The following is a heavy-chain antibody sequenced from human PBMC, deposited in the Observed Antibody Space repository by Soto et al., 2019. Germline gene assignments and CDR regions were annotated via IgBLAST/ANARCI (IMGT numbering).Heavy chain of an antibody. D-gene: IGHD2-2*01. Sequence: ASVKVSCKASGYTFTSYGISWVRQAPGQGLEWMGWISAYNGNTNYAQKLQGRVTMTTDTSTSTAYMELRSLRSDDTAVYYCAMKIVVVRAATSWFHSRGQGNLLAV. CDR1: GYTFTSYG. CDR3: AMKIVVVRAATSWFHS. J-gene: IGHJ5*01. CDR2: ISAYNGNT. V-gene: IGHV1-18*04.